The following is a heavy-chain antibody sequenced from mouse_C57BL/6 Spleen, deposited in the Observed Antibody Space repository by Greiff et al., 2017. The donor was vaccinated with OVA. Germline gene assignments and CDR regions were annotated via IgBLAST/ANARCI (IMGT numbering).Heavy chain of an antibody. Sequence: EVQLVESGEGLVKPGGSLKLSCAASGFTFSGYAMTWVRQTPEQRLEWVAYISSGGGYIYYADTVKGRVTLSRDNARNTLYLQMSSLKSEDTATYYCTRDRGYGSSYYAMDYWGQGTSVTVSS. V-gene: IGHV5-9-1*02. CDR1: GFTFSGYA. CDR3: TRDRGYGSSYYAMDY. D-gene: IGHD1-1*01. CDR2: ISSGGGYI. J-gene: IGHJ4*01.